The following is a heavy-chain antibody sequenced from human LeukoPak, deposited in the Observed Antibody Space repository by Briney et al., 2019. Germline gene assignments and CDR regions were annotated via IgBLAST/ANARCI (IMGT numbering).Heavy chain of an antibody. Sequence: PSETLSLTCTVSGYSISSGYYWGWIRQSPGKGLEWIGSVSRSGNTYYKSSLKSRVTVSIDTSKNEFSLILTSVTAADTAEYYCARHLYYSASAFWYIDLWGRGTLVIVSP. CDR2: VSRSGNT. CDR3: ARHLYYSASAFWYIDL. CDR1: GYSISSGYY. D-gene: IGHD3-10*01. V-gene: IGHV4-38-2*02. J-gene: IGHJ2*01.